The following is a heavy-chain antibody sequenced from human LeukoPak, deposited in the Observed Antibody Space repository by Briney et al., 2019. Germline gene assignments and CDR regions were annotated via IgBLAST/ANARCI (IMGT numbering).Heavy chain of an antibody. J-gene: IGHJ5*02. D-gene: IGHD4-23*01. CDR2: ISSSSSYI. V-gene: IGHV3-21*01. CDR1: GFTFSSYS. CDR3: AREVYGGNSLGWFDP. Sequence: GGSLRLSCAASGFTFSSYSMNWVRQAPGKGLVWVSSISSSSSYIYYADSVKGRFTISRDNAKNSLYLQMNSLRAEDTAVYYCAREVYGGNSLGWFDPWGQGTLVTVSS.